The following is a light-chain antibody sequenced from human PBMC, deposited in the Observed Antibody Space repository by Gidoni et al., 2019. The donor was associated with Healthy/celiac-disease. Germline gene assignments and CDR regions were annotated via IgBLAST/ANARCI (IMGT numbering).Light chain of an antibody. J-gene: IGLJ1*01. CDR2: DVS. CDR1: SSDVGGYNY. V-gene: IGLV2-11*01. Sequence: QSALTQPRSVSGSRGQSVTISCTGTSSDVGGYNYVSWYQQHPGKAPKLMIYDVSKRPSGVPDRFSGSKSGNTASLTISGLQAEDEADYYCCSYAGSSRVFGTGTKVTVL. CDR3: CSYAGSSRV.